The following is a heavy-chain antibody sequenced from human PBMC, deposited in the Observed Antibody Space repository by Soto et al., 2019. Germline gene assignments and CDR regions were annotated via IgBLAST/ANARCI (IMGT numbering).Heavy chain of an antibody. CDR1: GYTFTSYG. J-gene: IGHJ5*02. D-gene: IGHD2-15*01. Sequence: ASVKVSCKASGYTFTSYGISWVRQVPGQGLEWMGWISPYNGNTNYAQKLQGRVTMTTDTSTSTAYMELRSLRSDDTAVYYCARGGLGYCSGGSCPKSWLDPWGQGTLVTVSS. V-gene: IGHV1-18*01. CDR3: ARGGLGYCSGGSCPKSWLDP. CDR2: ISPYNGNT.